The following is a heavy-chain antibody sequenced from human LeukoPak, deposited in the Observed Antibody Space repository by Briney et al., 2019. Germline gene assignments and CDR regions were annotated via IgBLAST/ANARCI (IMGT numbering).Heavy chain of an antibody. CDR3: AKDGTGYYFDY. Sequence: GGSLRLSCAASGFTFSDFYMNWIRQAPGKGLEWVSYISSSGYTIYYADSVKGRFTISRDNSKNTLYLQMNSLRAEDTALYYCAKDGTGYYFDYWGQGTLVTVSS. V-gene: IGHV3-11*04. CDR2: ISSSGYTI. CDR1: GFTFSDFY. J-gene: IGHJ4*02. D-gene: IGHD1-7*01.